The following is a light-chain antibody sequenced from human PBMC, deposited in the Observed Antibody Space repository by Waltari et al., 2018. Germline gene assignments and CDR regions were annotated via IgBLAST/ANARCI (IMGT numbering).Light chain of an antibody. CDR1: SSNIGAGFD. J-gene: IGLJ1*01. V-gene: IGLV1-40*01. CDR2: DEA. CDR3: QSYDGSLSDYV. Sequence: QSVLTQPPSVSGAPGQRVTISCTGSSSNIGAGFDVHWYQYAPGTAPKRLDYDEANRPSGGPDRFSSSKSGTSASLAIAGLQAEDEAEYYCQSYDGSLSDYVFGTGTKVTVL.